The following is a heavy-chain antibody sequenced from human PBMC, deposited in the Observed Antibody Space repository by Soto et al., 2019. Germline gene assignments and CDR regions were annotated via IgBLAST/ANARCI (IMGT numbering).Heavy chain of an antibody. CDR3: ARRQNWNNLFDT. Sequence: QVQLQESGPGQVKPAETLSLTCTVSGGSITNNYWSWIRQSPGKGQEWIGCSYYSGSTSYNPSLRSRVTISIDTSKTQFSLRLRSVTAADTAVYYCARRQNWNNLFDTWGQGTLVTVSS. CDR1: GGSITNNY. V-gene: IGHV4-59*08. CDR2: SYYSGST. D-gene: IGHD1-1*01. J-gene: IGHJ5*02.